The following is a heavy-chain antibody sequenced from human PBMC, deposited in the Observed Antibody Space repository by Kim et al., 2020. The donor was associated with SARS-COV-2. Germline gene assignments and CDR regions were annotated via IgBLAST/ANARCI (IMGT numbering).Heavy chain of an antibody. D-gene: IGHD6-19*01. J-gene: IGHJ4*02. CDR3: AREVGTGWSDY. V-gene: IGHV3-33*01. Sequence: SYADSMKGRFTISRDNSKNTLYLQMNSLRVEDTAVYYCAREVGTGWSDYWGQGTLVTVSS.